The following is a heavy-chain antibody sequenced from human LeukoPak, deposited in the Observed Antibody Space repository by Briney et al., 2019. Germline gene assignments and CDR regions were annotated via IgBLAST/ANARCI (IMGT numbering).Heavy chain of an antibody. Sequence: GASVKVSCKASGGTFSSYAISWVRQAPGQGLEWMGRIIPIFGTANYAQKFQGRVTITTDESTSTAYMELSSLRSDDTAVYYCARGTPMSRSGWLLDDDYWGQGTLVTVSS. CDR2: IIPIFGTA. CDR1: GGTFSSYA. V-gene: IGHV1-69*05. CDR3: ARGTPMSRSGWLLDDDY. J-gene: IGHJ4*02. D-gene: IGHD6-19*01.